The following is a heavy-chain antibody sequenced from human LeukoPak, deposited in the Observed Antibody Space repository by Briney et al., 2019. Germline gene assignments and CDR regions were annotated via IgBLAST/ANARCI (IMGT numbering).Heavy chain of an antibody. D-gene: IGHD3-22*01. Sequence: GGSLRLSCAASGFTFSSYAMSWVRQAPGKGLEWVSAISGSGGSTYYADSVKGRFTISRDNSKNTLYLQMNSLRAEDTAVYYCANSPETYYYDSSGYIDYWGQGTLVTVSS. V-gene: IGHV3-23*01. CDR2: ISGSGGST. CDR1: GFTFSSYA. CDR3: ANSPETYYYDSSGYIDY. J-gene: IGHJ4*02.